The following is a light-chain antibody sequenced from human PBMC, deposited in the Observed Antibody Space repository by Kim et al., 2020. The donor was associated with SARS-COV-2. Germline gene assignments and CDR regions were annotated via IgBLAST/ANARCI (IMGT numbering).Light chain of an antibody. J-gene: IGKJ4*01. CDR1: QNINSY. CDR3: QQSHTAPLLT. CDR2: AAS. V-gene: IGKV1-39*01. Sequence: DIQMTQSPSSLSASVGDRVTITCRASQNINSYLNWYQQKPGKAPKLLIDAASTLQSGVPSRFSGSGSGTDFTLTINSLQTEDFATYYCQQSHTAPLLTFGGWTKVDIK.